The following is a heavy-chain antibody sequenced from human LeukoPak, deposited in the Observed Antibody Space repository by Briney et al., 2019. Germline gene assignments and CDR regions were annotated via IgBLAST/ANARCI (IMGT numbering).Heavy chain of an antibody. V-gene: IGHV4-59*01. CDR3: ARDGLQGSIL. Sequence: SETLSLTCTVSGGSISGYYWSWIRQPPGKGLEWIGYIYNSGSTTYNSSLKRRVTISVDTSNSQFSLRLRSVTAADTAMYYCARDGLQGSILWGQGTLVT. CDR2: IYNSGST. J-gene: IGHJ4*02. CDR1: GGSISGYY. D-gene: IGHD4-11*01.